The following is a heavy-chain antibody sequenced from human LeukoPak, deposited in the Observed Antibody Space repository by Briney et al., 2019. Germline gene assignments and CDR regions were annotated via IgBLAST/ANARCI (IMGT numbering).Heavy chain of an antibody. CDR3: STEGVPTSLVAYEY. Sequence: GGSLRLSCAASGFTFRNYWMGWVRQAPSKGLEWVANINQDGSERYYVDSVKGRFTISRDNAKNSLYLQMNSLRAEDTAVYYCSTEGVPTSLVAYEYWGQGTLVTVSS. J-gene: IGHJ4*02. CDR1: GFTFRNYW. D-gene: IGHD2-2*01. CDR2: INQDGSER. V-gene: IGHV3-7*05.